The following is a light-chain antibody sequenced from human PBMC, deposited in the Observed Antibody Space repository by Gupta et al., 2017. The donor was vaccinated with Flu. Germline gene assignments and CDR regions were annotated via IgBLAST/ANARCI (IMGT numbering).Light chain of an antibody. Sequence: SYELTQPPSVSVSPAQTASTTCSGDKLGDKYASWYQQTSGQSPVLVIYADRKRPSGIPERFSGSTSGNTATLTIGGTQAMDEADYYCQAWDSTTVVFGGGTKLTVL. J-gene: IGLJ3*02. CDR2: ADR. CDR1: KLGDKY. V-gene: IGLV3-1*01. CDR3: QAWDSTTVV.